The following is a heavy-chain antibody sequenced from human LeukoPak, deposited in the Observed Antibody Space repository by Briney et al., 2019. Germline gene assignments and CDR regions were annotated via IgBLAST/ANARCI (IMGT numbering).Heavy chain of an antibody. J-gene: IGHJ4*02. CDR3: AREWASSSSWYFDGYYFDY. D-gene: IGHD6-13*01. V-gene: IGHV3-23*01. Sequence: GGSLRLSCAASGFTFSSYGMSWVRQAPGKGLEWVSAISGSGSSTYYADSVKGRFTISRDNSKNTLYLQMNSLRAEDTAVYYCAREWASSSSWYFDGYYFDYWGQGTLVTVSS. CDR2: ISGSGSST. CDR1: GFTFSSYG.